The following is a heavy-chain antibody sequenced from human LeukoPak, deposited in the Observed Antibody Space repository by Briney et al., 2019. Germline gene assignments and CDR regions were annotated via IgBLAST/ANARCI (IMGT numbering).Heavy chain of an antibody. Sequence: GGSLRLSCAVSGLTFTDAWMSWVRQAPGKGLEWVGRIKSKTDGGTTDYAAPVKGRFTISRDDSKNTLYLQMNSLKTEDTAVYYCTTYYYDSSGYYWSQDYWGQGTLVTVSS. CDR3: TTYYYDSSGYYWSQDY. CDR2: IKSKTDGGTT. CDR1: GLTFTDAW. D-gene: IGHD3-22*01. V-gene: IGHV3-15*01. J-gene: IGHJ4*02.